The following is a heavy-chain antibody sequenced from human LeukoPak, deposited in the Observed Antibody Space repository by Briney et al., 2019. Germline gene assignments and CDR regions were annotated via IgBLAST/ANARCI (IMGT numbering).Heavy chain of an antibody. V-gene: IGHV1-18*01. J-gene: IGHJ4*02. CDR3: ARESHETREDY. CDR1: GYTFTSYG. CDR2: ISANNGDT. Sequence: ASVKVSCKASGYTFTSYGISWVRQAPGQGLEWMGWISANNGDTDYPPKLQGRVTMTTDTYTSTAYMELRSLRSDDTAMYYCARESHETREDYWGQGTLVAVSS. D-gene: IGHD1-1*01.